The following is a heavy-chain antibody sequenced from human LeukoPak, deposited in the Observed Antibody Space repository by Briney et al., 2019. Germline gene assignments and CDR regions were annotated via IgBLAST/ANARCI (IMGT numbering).Heavy chain of an antibody. D-gene: IGHD4-11*01. Sequence: PGGSLRLSCAASGFNFRDYDMTWVRQAPGKGLEWVASISASGATTNYADSVRGRFTISRDNSNKVTYLRMNSLRAEDTAVFYCARPINYSNYLLDSWGQGTRVTVSS. V-gene: IGHV3-23*01. CDR1: GFNFRDYD. CDR2: ISASGATT. J-gene: IGHJ4*02. CDR3: ARPINYSNYLLDS.